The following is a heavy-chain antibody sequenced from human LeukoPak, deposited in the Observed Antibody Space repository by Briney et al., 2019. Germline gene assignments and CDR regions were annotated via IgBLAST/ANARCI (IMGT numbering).Heavy chain of an antibody. J-gene: IGHJ4*02. CDR1: GFPFSSYW. Sequence: PGGALRLSCVASGFPFSSYWMTWVRQAPGKGPEWVANIKQDGSKESYVDSVKGRFTISRDNAKNSLYLQMNSLRAEDTAIYYCTRVGYIDEGIDYWGQGTLVTVSS. CDR2: IKQDGSKE. V-gene: IGHV3-7*04. D-gene: IGHD5-24*01. CDR3: TRVGYIDEGIDY.